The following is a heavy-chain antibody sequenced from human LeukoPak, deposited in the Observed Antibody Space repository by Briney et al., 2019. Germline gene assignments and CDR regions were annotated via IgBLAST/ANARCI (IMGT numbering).Heavy chain of an antibody. CDR3: ARDYGGKFDY. J-gene: IGHJ4*02. CDR2: IYYSGST. D-gene: IGHD4-23*01. V-gene: IGHV4-59*01. CDR1: GGSISSYY. Sequence: SETLSLTCSVSGGSISSYYWSWSRQPPGKGLEWIGYIYYSGSTNHNPSLKSRVTISVDTSKNQFSLKLSSVTAADTAVYYCARDYGGKFDYWGQGTLVTVSS.